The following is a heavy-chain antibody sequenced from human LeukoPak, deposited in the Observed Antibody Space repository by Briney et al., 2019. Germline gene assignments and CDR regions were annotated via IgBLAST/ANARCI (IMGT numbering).Heavy chain of an antibody. CDR1: GGSISSSSYY. Sequence: SESRSLACPVSGGSISSSSYYWGWIRRPPGKGREWIGSIYYSGSTYYNPSLKSRVTISVDTSKNQFSLKLSSVTAADTAVYYCARKYYDFWSGYYGPFDYWGQGTLVTVSS. V-gene: IGHV4-39*01. D-gene: IGHD3-3*01. J-gene: IGHJ4*02. CDR2: IYYSGST. CDR3: ARKYYDFWSGYYGPFDY.